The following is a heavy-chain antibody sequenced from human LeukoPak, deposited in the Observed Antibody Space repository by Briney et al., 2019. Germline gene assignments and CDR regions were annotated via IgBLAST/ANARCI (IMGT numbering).Heavy chain of an antibody. D-gene: IGHD3-3*01. V-gene: IGHV4-59*01. J-gene: IGHJ6*02. CDR1: GGSISSYY. CDR2: IYYSGST. CDR3: ARSGITIFGVVIAQYGMDL. Sequence: PSGTLSLTCTVSGGSISSYYWSWIRQPPGKGLEGIGYIYYSGSTNYNPSLKSRVTISVDTSKNQFSLKLSSVIAADTAVYYCARSGITIFGVVIAQYGMDLWGQGTTVTVSS.